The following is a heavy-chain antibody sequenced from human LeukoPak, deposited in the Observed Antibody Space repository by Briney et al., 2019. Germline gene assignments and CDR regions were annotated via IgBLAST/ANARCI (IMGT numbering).Heavy chain of an antibody. Sequence: GGSLRLSCAASGFTFKTYSMNWVRQAPGKGLEWVSSISSSSSYIYYADSVKGRFTISRDNAKNSLYLQMNSLRAEDTAVYYCARDLGGDQGGYWGQGTLVTVSS. D-gene: IGHD2-21*01. V-gene: IGHV3-21*01. CDR1: GFTFKTYS. CDR2: ISSSSSYI. CDR3: ARDLGGDQGGY. J-gene: IGHJ4*02.